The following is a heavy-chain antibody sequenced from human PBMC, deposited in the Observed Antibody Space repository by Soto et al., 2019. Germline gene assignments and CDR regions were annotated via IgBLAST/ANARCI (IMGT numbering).Heavy chain of an antibody. CDR3: ARGIQLWSEGEHWFDP. J-gene: IGHJ5*02. CDR2: INHSGST. CDR1: GGSFSGYY. D-gene: IGHD5-18*01. V-gene: IGHV4-34*01. Sequence: SETLSLTCAVYGGSFSGYYWSWIRQPPGKGLEWIGEINHSGSTNYNPSLKSRVTISVDTSKNQFSLKLSSVTAADTAVYYCARGIQLWSEGEHWFDPWGQGTLVTVS.